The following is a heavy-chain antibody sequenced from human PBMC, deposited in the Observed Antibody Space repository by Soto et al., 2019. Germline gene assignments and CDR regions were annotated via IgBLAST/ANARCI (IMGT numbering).Heavy chain of an antibody. CDR2: IYSGGDT. CDR1: GFSVSNSY. Sequence: GGSLRLSCAVSGFSVSNSYVNWVRQAPGKGLEWVSSIYSGGDTFYVDSVRGRFTISRDRYRNMVFLQMNSLRADDTAVYYCSRGQIGTNPNHFDSWGQGTLVTVSS. V-gene: IGHV3-53*01. J-gene: IGHJ4*02. CDR3: SRGQIGTNPNHFDS. D-gene: IGHD1-1*01.